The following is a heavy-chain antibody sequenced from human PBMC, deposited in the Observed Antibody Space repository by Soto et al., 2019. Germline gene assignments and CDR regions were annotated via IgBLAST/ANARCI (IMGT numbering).Heavy chain of an antibody. CDR2: INHSGST. D-gene: IGHD2-2*01. CDR1: GGSFSGYY. Sequence: QVQLQQWGAGLLKPSETLSLTCAVYGGSFSGYYWRWIRQPPGKGLEWIGEINHSGSTNYNPSLKSRVTISLDTSKNQFSLKLSSVTAADTAVYYCARDRPYCSSTSCYEYYYYGMDVWGQGTTVTVSS. J-gene: IGHJ6*02. V-gene: IGHV4-34*01. CDR3: ARDRPYCSSTSCYEYYYYGMDV.